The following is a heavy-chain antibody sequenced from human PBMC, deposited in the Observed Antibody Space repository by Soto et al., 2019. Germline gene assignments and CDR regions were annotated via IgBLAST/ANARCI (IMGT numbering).Heavy chain of an antibody. CDR2: ISAYNGNT. V-gene: IGHV1-18*01. CDR1: GYTFTSYG. CDR3: ARGNGDYVCDY. J-gene: IGHJ4*02. D-gene: IGHD4-17*01. Sequence: QVQLVQSGAEVKKPGASVKVSCKASGYTFTSYGISWVRQAPGQGLEWMGWISAYNGNTNYAQKLQGRVTMTTDTSTSTADMELRSLRSEDAPVSYCARGNGDYVCDYWGQGPLVTVSS.